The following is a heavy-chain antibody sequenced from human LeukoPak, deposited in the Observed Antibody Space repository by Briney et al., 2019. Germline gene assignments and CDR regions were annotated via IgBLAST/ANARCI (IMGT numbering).Heavy chain of an antibody. J-gene: IGHJ4*02. CDR2: ISSNGGST. D-gene: IGHD4-17*01. V-gene: IGHV3-64*04. CDR1: GFTFSSYA. CDR3: AKEPDGDYASYFDY. Sequence: GGSLRLSCSASGFTFSSYAMHWVRQAPGKGLEYVSAISSNGGSTYYADSVKGRFTISRDNSKNTLYLQMSSLRAEDTAVYYCAKEPDGDYASYFDYWGQGTLVTVSS.